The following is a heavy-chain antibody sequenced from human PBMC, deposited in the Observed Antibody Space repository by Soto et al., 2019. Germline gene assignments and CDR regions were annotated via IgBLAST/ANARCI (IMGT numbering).Heavy chain of an antibody. CDR1: GYSFTSYW. V-gene: IGHV5-51*01. J-gene: IGHJ6*02. CDR3: ARLTTALAYHYYYYGMDV. Sequence: PGESLKISCKGSGYSFTSYWIGWVRQMPGKGLEWMGIIYPGDSDTRYSPSFQGQVTISADKSISTAYLQWSSLKASDTAMYYCARLTTALAYHYYYYGMDVCGQGTTVTVS. D-gene: IGHD4-4*01. CDR2: IYPGDSDT.